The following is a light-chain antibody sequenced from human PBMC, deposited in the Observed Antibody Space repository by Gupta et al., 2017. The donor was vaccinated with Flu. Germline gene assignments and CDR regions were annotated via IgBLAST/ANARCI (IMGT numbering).Light chain of an antibody. J-gene: IGKJ4*01. Sequence: RGTITCRDGQNNINALAWYQQKPDQAPKLLLYKASSRESGVPPTFSGSGSGTEFTLTISSLQADDVAIYYCQQENSNPHTFGRGTKVDIK. CDR2: KAS. CDR3: QQENSNPHT. V-gene: IGKV1-5*03. CDR1: QNNINA.